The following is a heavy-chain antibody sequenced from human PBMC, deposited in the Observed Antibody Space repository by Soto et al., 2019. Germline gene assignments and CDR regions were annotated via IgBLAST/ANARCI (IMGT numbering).Heavy chain of an antibody. CDR2: ISHDGSVT. Sequence: QVQMVESGGGVVQPGTSLRLSCATSGFTFSTSGMHWVRQAQGKGLEWVAMISHDGSVTYYTDSVQGRFTISRDTPKNTLYLQMNSLRDEDTAIYYCAKDWSSSGCYNWFDPWGQGTRVTVS. CDR3: AKDWSSSGCYNWFDP. D-gene: IGHD6-25*01. CDR1: GFTFSTSG. V-gene: IGHV3-30*18. J-gene: IGHJ5*02.